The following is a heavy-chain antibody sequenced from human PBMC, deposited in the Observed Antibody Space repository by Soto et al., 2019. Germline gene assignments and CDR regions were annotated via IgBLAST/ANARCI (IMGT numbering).Heavy chain of an antibody. CDR2: ISSSADSI. Sequence: GGSLRLSCVGSGFTFRTYEINWVRQAPGRGLEWVSYISSSADSIYYADSVKGRFTISRDNAKNSLFLQMNSLRAEDTAIYYCARDMSSSSRGMDVWGQGTTVTVSS. V-gene: IGHV3-48*03. CDR1: GFTFRTYE. CDR3: ARDMSSSSRGMDV. D-gene: IGHD6-13*01. J-gene: IGHJ6*02.